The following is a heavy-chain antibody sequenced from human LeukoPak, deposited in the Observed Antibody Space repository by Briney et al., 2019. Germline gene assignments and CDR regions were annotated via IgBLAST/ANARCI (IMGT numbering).Heavy chain of an antibody. V-gene: IGHV1-2*02. J-gene: IGHJ4*02. CDR3: ARDWSGGFRRGYPDY. CDR1: GYTFTGYY. D-gene: IGHD3-3*01. CDR2: INPNSGGT. Sequence: ASVKVSCKASGYTFTGYYMHWVRQAPGQGLEWMGWINPNSGGTNYAQKFQGRVTMTRDTSISTAYMELSRLRSDDTAEYYCARDWSGGFRRGYPDYWGQGTLVTVSS.